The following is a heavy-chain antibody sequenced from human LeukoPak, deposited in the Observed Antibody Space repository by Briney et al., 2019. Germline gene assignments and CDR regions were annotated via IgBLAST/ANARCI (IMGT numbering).Heavy chain of an antibody. J-gene: IGHJ5*02. CDR1: GDSVSSNSAA. CDR2: TYYRSKWYN. CDR3: ARDSPTYYYDSSGYEYNWFDP. Sequence: SQTLSLTCAISGDSVSSNSAAWNWIRQSPSRGLEWLGRTYYRSKWYNDYAVSVKGRITINPDTSKNQFSLQLNSVTPEDTAVYYCARDSPTYYYDSSGYEYNWFDPWGQGTLVTVSS. D-gene: IGHD3-22*01. V-gene: IGHV6-1*01.